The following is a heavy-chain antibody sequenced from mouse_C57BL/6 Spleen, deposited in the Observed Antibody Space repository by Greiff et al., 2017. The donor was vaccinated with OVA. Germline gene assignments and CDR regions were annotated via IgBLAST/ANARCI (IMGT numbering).Heavy chain of an antibody. CDR1: GYTFTSYW. D-gene: IGHD3-3*01. CDR2: IYPGRGST. V-gene: IGHV1-55*01. Sequence: QVQLQQPGAELVKPGASVKMSCKASGYTFTSYWITWVKQRPGQGLEWIGDIYPGRGSTNYNETFKSKATLTVDTSSSAAYMQLSSLTSEDSAVYYCARGGDGDFDYWGQGTTRTVSS. J-gene: IGHJ2*01. CDR3: ARGGDGDFDY.